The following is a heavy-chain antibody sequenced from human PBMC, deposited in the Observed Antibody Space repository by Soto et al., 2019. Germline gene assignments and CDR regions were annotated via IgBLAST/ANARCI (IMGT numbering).Heavy chain of an antibody. Sequence: EVQLVQSGAEVKKPGESLRISCKGSGYSFTSYWIIWVRQMPGKGLEWMGRIDPSDSYTNYSPSFQGHVTISADKSISTAYLQWSSLKASDTAMYYCARHPPRVRGGYYYYGMDVWGQGATVTVSS. D-gene: IGHD3-10*01. V-gene: IGHV5-10-1*01. CDR2: IDPSDSYT. CDR3: ARHPPRVRGGYYYYGMDV. J-gene: IGHJ6*02. CDR1: GYSFTSYW.